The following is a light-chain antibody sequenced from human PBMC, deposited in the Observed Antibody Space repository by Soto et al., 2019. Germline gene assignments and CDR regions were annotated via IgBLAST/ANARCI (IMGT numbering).Light chain of an antibody. Sequence: SYELTQPPSVSVSPGQTATITCSGDKLGDKYAYWYQQKSGQSPALVISQDTKRPSGIPERFSGSNSGNTATLTISGTQAMDEADYYCQAWDSSAVVFGGGTKLTVL. J-gene: IGLJ2*01. CDR2: QDT. V-gene: IGLV3-1*01. CDR3: QAWDSSAVV. CDR1: KLGDKY.